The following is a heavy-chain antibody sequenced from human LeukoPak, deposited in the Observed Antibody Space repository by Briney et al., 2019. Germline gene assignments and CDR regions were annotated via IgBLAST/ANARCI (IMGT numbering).Heavy chain of an antibody. CDR2: ISSSSSTI. CDR1: GFTFSSYS. Sequence: GGSLRLSCAASGFTFSSYSMNWVRQAPGKGLEWVSYISSSSSTIYYADSVKGRFTISRDSAKNSLYLQMNSLRAEDTAVYYCARLRAQMLSSSDFWGQGSLVTVSS. CDR3: ARLRAQMLSSSDF. D-gene: IGHD2-2*01. V-gene: IGHV3-48*04. J-gene: IGHJ4*02.